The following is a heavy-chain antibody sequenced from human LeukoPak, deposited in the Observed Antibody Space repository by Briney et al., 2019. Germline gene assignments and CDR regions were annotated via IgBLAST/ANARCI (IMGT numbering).Heavy chain of an antibody. CDR2: VNHSGTA. CDR1: GGSFSGYY. V-gene: IGHV4-34*01. Sequence: SETLSLTCAVHGGSFSGYYWSWIRQPPGQGLGWIGEVNHSGTARYNLSLESRVTISVDTSKSQSSLNVYFVTAADTAVYYCASLNPFSGRRNAFDIWGQGAMVTVSS. J-gene: IGHJ3*02. D-gene: IGHD1-26*01. CDR3: ASLNPFSGRRNAFDI.